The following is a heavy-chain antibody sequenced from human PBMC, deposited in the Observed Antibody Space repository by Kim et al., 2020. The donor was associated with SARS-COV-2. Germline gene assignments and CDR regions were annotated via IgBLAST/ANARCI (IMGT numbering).Heavy chain of an antibody. CDR1: GYTFTDYY. CDR2: IDPNTGGT. D-gene: IGHD1-26*01. V-gene: IGHV1-2*06. J-gene: IGHJ4*02. Sequence: ASVKVSCKASGYTFTDYYIHWVRQAPGQGFEFMGRIDPNTGGTNSAHHFQGRVTMTRDTSISTAHLELSGLTSDDTALYYCARVGRTYAHDYWGQGSLVTVSS. CDR3: ARVGRTYAHDY.